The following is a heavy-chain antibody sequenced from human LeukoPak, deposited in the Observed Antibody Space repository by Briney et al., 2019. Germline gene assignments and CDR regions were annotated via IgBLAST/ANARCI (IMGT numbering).Heavy chain of an antibody. Sequence: SETLSLTCTVSGGSVSIYYWSWMRQSPGKGLEWIGYVYYSGSTNYNPALKSRVTISLDTSENQFSLKLSSVTAADTAVYYCAREANSPTARYWYFDLWGRGTQVTASS. CDR3: AREANSPTARYWYFDL. J-gene: IGHJ2*01. CDR2: VYYSGST. D-gene: IGHD2-21*01. V-gene: IGHV4-59*02. CDR1: GGSVSIYY.